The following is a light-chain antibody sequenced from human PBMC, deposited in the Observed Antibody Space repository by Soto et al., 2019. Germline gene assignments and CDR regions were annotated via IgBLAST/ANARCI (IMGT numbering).Light chain of an antibody. CDR3: SSYTSSSTPHVV. J-gene: IGLJ2*01. CDR1: SSDVGGYNY. V-gene: IGLV2-14*01. CDR2: EVS. Sequence: QSALTQPASVSGSPGQSITISCTGTSSDVGGYNYVSWYQQHPGKAPKLMIYEVSNRPSGVSNRFSGSKSGNTASLTISGLQAEEEADYYCSSYTSSSTPHVVFGGGTKVTVL.